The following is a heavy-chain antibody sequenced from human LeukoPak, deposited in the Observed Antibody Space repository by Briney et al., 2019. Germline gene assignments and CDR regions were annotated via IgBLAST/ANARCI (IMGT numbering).Heavy chain of an antibody. D-gene: IGHD2-2*01. CDR1: GFTFSSYW. CDR3: ARGSSYAGNY. V-gene: IGHV3-74*01. J-gene: IGHJ4*02. Sequence: GGSLRLSCAASGFTFSSYWMHWVRQAPGKGPVWVSRISIDGSYTSYADSVKGRFTISRDNAKNTMYLQMNSLRAEDTAVYYCARGSSYAGNYWGQGTLVTVSS. CDR2: ISIDGSYT.